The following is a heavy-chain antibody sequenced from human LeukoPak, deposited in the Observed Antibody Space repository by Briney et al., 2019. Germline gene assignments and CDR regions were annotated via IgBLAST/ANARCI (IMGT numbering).Heavy chain of an antibody. J-gene: IGHJ4*02. CDR2: IKYDGSEE. CDR1: GFNFNDYW. CDR3: AREGMLRKKPLDY. Sequence: GGSLRLSCAASGFNFNDYWMGWVRLAQGKGLEWVANIKYDGSEEYSVDSVKGRFTISRDNAKNSLYLQMNSLRAEDTAVYYCAREGMLRKKPLDYWGQGTLVTVSS. V-gene: IGHV3-7*01. D-gene: IGHD2-15*01.